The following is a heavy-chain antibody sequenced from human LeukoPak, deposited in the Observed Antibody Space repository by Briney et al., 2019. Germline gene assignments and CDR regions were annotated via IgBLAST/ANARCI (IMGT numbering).Heavy chain of an antibody. D-gene: IGHD2-2*01. CDR1: GGSFSGYY. CDR3: ARVPFSNCSSTSCLPGASNPYYFDY. V-gene: IGHV4-34*01. J-gene: IGHJ4*02. Sequence: SETLSLTCAVYGGSFSGYYWSWIRQPPGKGLEWIGEINHSGSTNYNPSLKSRVTISVDTSKNQFSLKLSSVTAADTAVYYCARVPFSNCSSTSCLPGASNPYYFDYWGQGTLVTVSS. CDR2: INHSGST.